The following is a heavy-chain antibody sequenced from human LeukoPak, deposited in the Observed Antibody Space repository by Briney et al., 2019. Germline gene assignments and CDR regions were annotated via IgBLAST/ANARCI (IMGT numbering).Heavy chain of an antibody. J-gene: IGHJ4*02. CDR3: AKGRGYSYGPDY. V-gene: IGHV4-59*01. CDR2: IYYSGST. CDR1: GGSISSYY. D-gene: IGHD5-18*01. Sequence: SETLSLTCTVPGGSISSYYWNWIRQPPRKGLEWIGYIYYSGSTNYNPSLKSRVTISVDTSKNQFSLKLSSVTAADTAVYYCAKGRGYSYGPDYWGQGTLVTVSS.